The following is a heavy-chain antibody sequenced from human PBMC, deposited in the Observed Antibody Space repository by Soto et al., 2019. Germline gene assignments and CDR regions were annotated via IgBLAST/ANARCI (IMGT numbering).Heavy chain of an antibody. D-gene: IGHD3-10*01. CDR3: AKLEGSGSYYEDGH. Sequence: QVQLIQSGAEVKTSGSSVKVSCKALGGPSNNYGDSWVRQAPGQGLEWMGGIVPVFGTANYAPKFQGRLRITAEDSQGTVQKGMRSLNSEEPALLYCAKLEGSGSYYEDGHWGQGNLVPVSS. J-gene: IGHJ4*02. CDR1: GGPSNNYG. CDR2: IVPVFGTA. V-gene: IGHV1-69*01.